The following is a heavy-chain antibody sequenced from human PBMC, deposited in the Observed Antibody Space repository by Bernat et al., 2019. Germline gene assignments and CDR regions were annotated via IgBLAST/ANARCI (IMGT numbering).Heavy chain of an antibody. D-gene: IGHD3-3*01. CDR2: IWYDGSNK. Sequence: QVQLVESGGGVVQPGRSLRLSCAASGFTFSSYCMHWVRQAPGKGLEWVAVIWYDGSNKYYADSVKGRFTISRDNSKNTLYLQMNSLRAEDTAVYYFERSRRGYDVWSGYYPLYLFDYWGQGTMVTVSS. CDR3: ERSRRGYDVWSGYYPLYLFDY. J-gene: IGHJ4*02. CDR1: GFTFSSYC. V-gene: IGHV3-33*01.